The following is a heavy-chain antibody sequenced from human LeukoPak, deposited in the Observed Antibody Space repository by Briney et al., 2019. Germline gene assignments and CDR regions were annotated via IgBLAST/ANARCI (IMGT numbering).Heavy chain of an antibody. J-gene: IGHJ4*02. V-gene: IGHV3-43D*04. CDR1: GFTFDDYA. D-gene: IGHD6-19*01. Sequence: GGSLRLSCAASGFTFDDYAMHWVRQGPGKGLEWVSLISWDGGSTYYADSVKGRFTISRDNSKNSLYLQTNSLRAEDTALYYCAKGRYGQWLGLYFDYWGQGTLVTVSS. CDR2: ISWDGGST. CDR3: AKGRYGQWLGLYFDY.